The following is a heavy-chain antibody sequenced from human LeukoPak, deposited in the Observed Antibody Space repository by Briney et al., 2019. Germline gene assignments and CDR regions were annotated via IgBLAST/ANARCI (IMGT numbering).Heavy chain of an antibody. J-gene: IGHJ4*02. Sequence: SVKVSCKASGGTFSSYAISWVRQAPGQGLEWMGGIIPIFGTANYEQKFQGRVTITADESTSTAYMELSSLRSEDTAVYYCARDPEAMTTVRYFDYWGQGTLVTVSS. V-gene: IGHV1-69*13. D-gene: IGHD4-11*01. CDR2: IIPIFGTA. CDR1: GGTFSSYA. CDR3: ARDPEAMTTVRYFDY.